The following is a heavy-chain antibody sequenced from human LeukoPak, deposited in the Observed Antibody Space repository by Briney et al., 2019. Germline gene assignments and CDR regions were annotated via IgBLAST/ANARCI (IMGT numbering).Heavy chain of an antibody. CDR1: GFTFSSYA. J-gene: IGHJ6*03. CDR2: ISGSGGST. CDR3: AKRRGLELTYYYYMDV. D-gene: IGHD1-7*01. V-gene: IGHV3-23*01. Sequence: GGSLRLSCAASGFTFSSYAMSWVRQAPGKGLEWVSAISGSGGSTYYADSVKGRFTISRDNSKNTLYLQMNSLRAEDTAVYYCAKRRGLELTYYYYMDVWGRGTTVTVSS.